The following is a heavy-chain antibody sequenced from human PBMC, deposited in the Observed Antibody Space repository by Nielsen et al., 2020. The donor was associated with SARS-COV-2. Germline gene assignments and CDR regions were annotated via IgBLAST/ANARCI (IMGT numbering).Heavy chain of an antibody. V-gene: IGHV3-73*01. CDR2: IRSKANSYAT. CDR1: GFTFSGSS. Sequence: GGSMRLSCAASGFTFSGSSMHWVRQASGNGLEWVGRIRSKANSYATAYAASVKGRFTISRDDSKNTAYLQMNSLKTEDTAVYYCTRQKEWLLSSYFDYWGQGTLVTVSS. D-gene: IGHD3-3*01. J-gene: IGHJ4*02. CDR3: TRQKEWLLSSYFDY.